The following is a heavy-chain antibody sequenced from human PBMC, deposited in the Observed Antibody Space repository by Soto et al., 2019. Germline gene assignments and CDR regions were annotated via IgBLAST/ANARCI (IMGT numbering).Heavy chain of an antibody. Sequence: SVKVSCKASGGTFSSYAISWVRQAPGQGLEWMGGIIPIFGTANYAQKFQGRVTITADESTSTAYMELSSLRSEDTAVYYCASFAVDRLYEGFEYWGQGTLVASPQ. CDR1: GGTFSSYA. CDR3: ASFAVDRLYEGFEY. CDR2: IIPIFGTA. J-gene: IGHJ4*02. D-gene: IGHD3-3*01. V-gene: IGHV1-69*13.